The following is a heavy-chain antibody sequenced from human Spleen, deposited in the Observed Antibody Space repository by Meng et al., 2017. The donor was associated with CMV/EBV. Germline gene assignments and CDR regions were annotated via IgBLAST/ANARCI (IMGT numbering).Heavy chain of an antibody. CDR1: GFTFRNFI. Sequence: SCAASGFTFRNFIMTWVRQAPGKGLEWVSSITSFSDSVDYADSLEGRFTISRDNANNSLYLHMTSLRADDTAVYYCARDRLIGRHTDWGQGALVTVSS. CDR2: ITSFSDSV. J-gene: IGHJ4*02. CDR3: ARDRLIGRHTD. V-gene: IGHV3-21*01. D-gene: IGHD2-2*02.